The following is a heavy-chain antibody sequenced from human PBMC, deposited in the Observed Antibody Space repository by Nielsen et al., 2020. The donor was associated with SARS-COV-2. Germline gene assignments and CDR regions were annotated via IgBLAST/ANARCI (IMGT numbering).Heavy chain of an antibody. Sequence: GGSLRLSCAASGFTFDDYAMHWVRQAPGKGLEWVSGISWNSGSIGYADSVKGRFTISRDNAKNSLYLQMNSLRADDTALYYCAKGAEPRYRDRSGYYHPLDVWGRGTLVTVSS. CDR3: AKGAEPRYRDRSGYYHPLDV. D-gene: IGHD3-22*01. J-gene: IGHJ4*02. CDR1: GFTFDDYA. CDR2: ISWNSGSI. V-gene: IGHV3-9*01.